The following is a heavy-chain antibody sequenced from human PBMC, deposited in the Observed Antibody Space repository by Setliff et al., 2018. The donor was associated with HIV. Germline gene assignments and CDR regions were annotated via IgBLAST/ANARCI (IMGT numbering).Heavy chain of an antibody. D-gene: IGHD6-13*01. V-gene: IGHV4-4*07. CDR1: GGSISTYY. CDR3: ARVVWTAAAGTIDYFYYGLDV. Sequence: PSETLSLTCTVSGGSISTYYWSWIRQPAGKGLEWIGRIYTSGSTNDNPSLKSRITISVDTSNNQFSLRLSSVTAADTAVYFCARVVWTAAAGTIDYFYYGLDVWGQGTTVTVSS. J-gene: IGHJ6*02. CDR2: IYTSGST.